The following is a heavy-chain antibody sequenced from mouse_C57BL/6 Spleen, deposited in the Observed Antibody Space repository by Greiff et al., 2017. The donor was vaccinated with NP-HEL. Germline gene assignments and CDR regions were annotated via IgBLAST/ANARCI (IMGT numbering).Heavy chain of an antibody. Sequence: EVKLVESGGGLVKPGGSLKLSCAASGFTFSSYAMSWVRQTPEKRLEWVATISDGGSYTYYPDNVKGRFTISRDNAKNNLYLQMSHLKSEDTAMYYGARGPYYYGSDYFDYWGQGTTLTVAS. D-gene: IGHD1-1*01. CDR1: GFTFSSYA. CDR2: ISDGGSYT. J-gene: IGHJ2*01. CDR3: ARGPYYYGSDYFDY. V-gene: IGHV5-4*03.